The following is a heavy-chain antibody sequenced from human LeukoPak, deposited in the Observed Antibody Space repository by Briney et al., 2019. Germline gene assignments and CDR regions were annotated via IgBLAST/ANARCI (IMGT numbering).Heavy chain of an antibody. V-gene: IGHV3-23*01. J-gene: IGHJ4*02. Sequence: GGSLRLSCAASGFTFSSYAMSWVRQAPGKGLEWVSAISTSGASTYYADSVKGRFTISRDYSTNTLSLQMNSLRADDTAVYYCAKPGRTSSSINCYCFDCWRQGTLVTVSS. CDR3: AKPGRTSSSINCYCFDC. CDR1: GFTFSSYA. CDR2: ISTSGAST. D-gene: IGHD1-14*01.